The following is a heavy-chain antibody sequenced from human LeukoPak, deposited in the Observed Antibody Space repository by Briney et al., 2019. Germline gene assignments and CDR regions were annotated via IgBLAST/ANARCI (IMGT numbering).Heavy chain of an antibody. J-gene: IGHJ6*03. V-gene: IGHV3-21*01. Sequence: GGSLRLSCAGSGFTFSSYSMNWVRQASGKGLEWVSSISSSSSYIYYADSVKGRFTISRDNAKNSLYLQMNSLRAEDTAVYYCARRLDYYYYMDVWGKGTTVTVSS. CDR2: ISSSSSYI. CDR3: ARRLDYYYYMDV. CDR1: GFTFSSYS.